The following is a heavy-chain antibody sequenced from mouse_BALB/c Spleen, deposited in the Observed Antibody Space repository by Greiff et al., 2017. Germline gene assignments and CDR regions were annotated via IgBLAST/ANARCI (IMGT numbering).Heavy chain of an antibody. J-gene: IGHJ4*01. CDR1: GFTFSSFG. V-gene: IGHV5-17*02. Sequence: EVKLMESGGGLVQPGGSRKLSCAASGFTFSSFGMHWVRQAPEKGLEWVAYISSGSSTIYYADTVKGRFTISRDNPKNTLFLEMTSLRSEDTAMYYCARSPCGSRYAMDYWGQGTSVTVSS. CDR2: ISSGSSTI. CDR3: ARSPCGSRYAMDY. D-gene: IGHD1-1*01.